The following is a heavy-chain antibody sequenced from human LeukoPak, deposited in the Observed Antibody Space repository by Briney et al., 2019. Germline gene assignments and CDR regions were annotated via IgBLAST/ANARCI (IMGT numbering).Heavy chain of an antibody. Sequence: GESLKISCKGSGYSFTSSWIGWVRQMPGKGLEWVGIIYPGDSDTKYSPSFQGQVTMSVDKSISTAYLQWSSLKASDTAMYFCARHVDSTGTKMDFWGQGTLVTVSS. CDR2: IYPGDSDT. CDR1: GYSFTSSW. J-gene: IGHJ4*02. D-gene: IGHD3-22*01. V-gene: IGHV5-51*01. CDR3: ARHVDSTGTKMDF.